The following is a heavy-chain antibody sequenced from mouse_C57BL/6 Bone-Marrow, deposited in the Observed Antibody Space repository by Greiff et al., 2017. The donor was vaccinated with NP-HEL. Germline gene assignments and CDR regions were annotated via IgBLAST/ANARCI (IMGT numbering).Heavy chain of an antibody. J-gene: IGHJ3*01. D-gene: IGHD4-1*01. CDR1: GFTFSSYA. Sequence: DVKLQESGEGLVKPGGSLKLSCAASGFTFSSYAMSWVRQTPEKRLEWVAYISSGGDYIYYADTVKGRFTISRDNARNTLYLQMSSLKSEDTAMYYCTRDGNWALAYWGQGTLVTVSA. CDR3: TRDGNWALAY. CDR2: ISSGGDYI. V-gene: IGHV5-9-1*02.